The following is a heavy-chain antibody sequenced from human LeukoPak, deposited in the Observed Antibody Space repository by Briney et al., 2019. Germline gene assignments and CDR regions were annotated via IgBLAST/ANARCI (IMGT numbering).Heavy chain of an antibody. V-gene: IGHV3-48*02. J-gene: IGHJ4*02. Sequence: VGSLRLSCVASGFSFSSYIMNWVRQAPGKGLEWVSYISSSSSTIYYADSVKGRFTISRDNARNSLYLQMNSLRDEDTAVYYCARANGGSYDFDYWGQGTLVTVSS. CDR1: GFSFSSYI. CDR3: ARANGGSYDFDY. D-gene: IGHD1-26*01. CDR2: ISSSSSTI.